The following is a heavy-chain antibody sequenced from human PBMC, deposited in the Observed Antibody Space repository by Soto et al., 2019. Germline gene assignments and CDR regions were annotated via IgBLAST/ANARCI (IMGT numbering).Heavy chain of an antibody. CDR2: IYSGCST. CDR1: GFTVSSNY. J-gene: IGHJ4*02. D-gene: IGHD6-13*01. CDR3: AIAAASVGGFDY. V-gene: IGHV3-53*04. Sequence: EVQLVESGGGLVQPGGSLRLSCAASGFTVSSNYMSWVRQAPGKGLEWVSVIYSGCSTYYADSVKGRFTISRNNSKNTLYLQMNSLRAEDTAVYYCAIAAASVGGFDYWGQGTLVTVSS.